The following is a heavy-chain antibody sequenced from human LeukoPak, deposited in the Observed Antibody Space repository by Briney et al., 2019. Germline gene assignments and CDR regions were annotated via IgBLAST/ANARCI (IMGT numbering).Heavy chain of an antibody. CDR1: GGSISSSSYY. CDR3: ARDLVTSDSSGWYYYYGMDV. Sequence: SETPSLTCTVSGGSISSSSYYWGWIRQPPGKGLEWIGSIYYSGSTYYNPSLKSRVTISVDTSKNQFSLKLSSVTAADTAVYYCARDLVTSDSSGWYYYYGMDVWGQGTTVTVSS. D-gene: IGHD6-19*01. V-gene: IGHV4-39*07. CDR2: IYYSGST. J-gene: IGHJ6*02.